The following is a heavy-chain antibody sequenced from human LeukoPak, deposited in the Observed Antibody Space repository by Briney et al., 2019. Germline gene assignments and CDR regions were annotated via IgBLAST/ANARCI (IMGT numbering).Heavy chain of an antibody. CDR3: ARVIPRSSGFDC. CDR1: GGSFIGYY. D-gene: IGHD6-19*01. V-gene: IGHV4-34*01. J-gene: IGHJ4*02. Sequence: SWTLSLTCPFSGGSFIGYYWRWIRQPPGKGLDGSGQINHSGSTTYNPSIQRRVTISVDTSKNQFSLKLSSVTAADTAVYYCARVIPRSSGFDCWGQGTLVTVSS. CDR2: INHSGST.